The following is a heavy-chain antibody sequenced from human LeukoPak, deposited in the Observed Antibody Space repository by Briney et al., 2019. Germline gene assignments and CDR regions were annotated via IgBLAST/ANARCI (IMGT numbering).Heavy chain of an antibody. Sequence: GEPLKISCKASGYTFTSYWIGWVRQMPGKGLEWMGIIDPSDSETRYTPSFQGQVTISVDKSLTIAYLQWNSLKASDTAMYYCARQTAMGRSGDYWGQGTLVTVSS. CDR3: ARQTAMGRSGDY. CDR1: GYTFTSYW. J-gene: IGHJ4*02. CDR2: IDPSDSET. V-gene: IGHV5-51*01. D-gene: IGHD5-18*01.